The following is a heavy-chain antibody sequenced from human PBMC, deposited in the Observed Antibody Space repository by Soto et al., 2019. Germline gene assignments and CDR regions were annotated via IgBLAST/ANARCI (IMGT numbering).Heavy chain of an antibody. V-gene: IGHV3-30*18. J-gene: IGHJ6*03. D-gene: IGHD6-13*01. CDR2: ISYDGSNK. CDR3: AKEAGTHSSWYDYYYMDV. CDR1: GFTFSSYG. Sequence: GGSLRLSCAASGFTFSSYGMHWVRQAPGKGLEWVAVISYDGSNKYYADSVKGRFTISRDNSKNTLYLQMNSLRAEDTAVYYCAKEAGTHSSWYDYYYMDVWGKGTTVTVSS.